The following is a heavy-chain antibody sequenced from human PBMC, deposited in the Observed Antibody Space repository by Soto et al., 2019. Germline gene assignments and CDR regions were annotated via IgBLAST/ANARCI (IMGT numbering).Heavy chain of an antibody. D-gene: IGHD3-22*01. CDR3: AKQKIVVVTPCDY. CDR1: GFTFSSYA. J-gene: IGHJ4*02. CDR2: ISGSGGST. Sequence: EVQLLESGGGLVQPGGSLRLSCAASGFTFSSYAMSWVRQAPGKGLEWVSAISGSGGSTYYADSVKGRFTISRDNSKNMLYLQMNSLRAEDTAVYYCAKQKIVVVTPCDYWGQGTLVTVSS. V-gene: IGHV3-23*01.